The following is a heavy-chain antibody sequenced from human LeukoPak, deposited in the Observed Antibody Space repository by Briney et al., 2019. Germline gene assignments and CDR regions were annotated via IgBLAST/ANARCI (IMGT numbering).Heavy chain of an antibody. D-gene: IGHD2-2*01. Sequence: ASGTLSLTCAVSGGSISSSNWWSWVRQSPGKGLEWIGEIYHSGSTNYNPSLKSRVTISVDKSKNQISLKLSSVTAADTAVYYCARYNCSSTSCYSMSYYYYGMDVWGQGTTVTVSS. CDR3: ARYNCSSTSCYSMSYYYYGMDV. CDR1: GGSISSSNW. J-gene: IGHJ6*02. V-gene: IGHV4-4*02. CDR2: IYHSGST.